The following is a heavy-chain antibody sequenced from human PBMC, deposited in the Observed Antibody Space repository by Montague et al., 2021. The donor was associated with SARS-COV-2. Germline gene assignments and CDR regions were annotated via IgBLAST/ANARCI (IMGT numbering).Heavy chain of an antibody. J-gene: IGHJ4*02. D-gene: IGHD4/OR15-4a*01. Sequence: SETLSLTCTVSGGSISSGSYWGWIRQPPGKGLEWIGTSDHSGITCYSPSLKSRVTISLDTSKNQFSLNVDSVTASDTAMYYCARVISAVAGANFYFDYWGQGTLVTVSS. V-gene: IGHV4-38-2*02. CDR1: GGSISSGSY. CDR3: ARVISAVAGANFYFDY. CDR2: SDHSGIT.